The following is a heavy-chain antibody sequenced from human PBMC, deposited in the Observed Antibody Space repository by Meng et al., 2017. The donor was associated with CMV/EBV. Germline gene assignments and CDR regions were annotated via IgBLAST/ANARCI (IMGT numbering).Heavy chain of an antibody. Sequence: LTGAASGFTFSSYSMNWVRQAPGKGLEWVSYISSSSSTIYYADSVKGRFTISRDNAKNSLYLQMNSLRAEDTAVYYCARDISSSYYYYGMDVWGQGTTVTVSS. V-gene: IGHV3-48*04. CDR1: GFTFSSYS. J-gene: IGHJ6*02. CDR3: ARDISSSYYYYGMDV. CDR2: ISSSSSTI.